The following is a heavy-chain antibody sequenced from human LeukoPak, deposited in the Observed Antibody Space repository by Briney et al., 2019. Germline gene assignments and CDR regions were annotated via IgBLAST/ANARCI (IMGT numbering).Heavy chain of an antibody. J-gene: IGHJ6*03. CDR2: ISAYNGNT. V-gene: IGHV1-18*01. CDR3: ARGGAAEYYYYYYMDV. CDR1: GYTFTSYG. D-gene: IGHD6-13*01. Sequence: ASVKVSCKASGYTFTSYGISWVRQAPGQGLEWMGWISAYNGNTNYAQKLQGRVTMTTDTSTSTAYIELRSLRSDDTAVYYCARGGAAEYYYYYYMDVWGKVTTVTFSS.